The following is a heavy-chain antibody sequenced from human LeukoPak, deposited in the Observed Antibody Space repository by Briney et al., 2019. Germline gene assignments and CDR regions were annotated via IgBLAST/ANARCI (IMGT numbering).Heavy chain of an antibody. CDR2: ISTNNGNT. J-gene: IGHJ4*02. V-gene: IGHV1-18*01. CDR3: ARDRGSTAVAGV. CDR1: GYTFTSYG. Sequence: ASVKVSCKASGYTFTSYGISWVRQAPGQGLEWMGWISTNNGNTLYAQNLQGRVTMTTDTSTSTAYMELRSLRSDDTAVYYCARDRGSTAVAGVWGQGTLVTVSS. D-gene: IGHD6-19*01.